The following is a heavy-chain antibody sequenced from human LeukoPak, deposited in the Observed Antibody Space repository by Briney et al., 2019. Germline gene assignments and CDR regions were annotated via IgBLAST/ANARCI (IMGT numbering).Heavy chain of an antibody. J-gene: IGHJ4*02. Sequence: GGSLRLSCAASGFTFSSYNMNWVRQAPGKGLEWVANIKQDASEEYYVDSVKGRFTISRDNAKNSLYLQMNSLRAEDTAVYYCVRDRGRASVDYWGQGTLVTVSS. CDR3: VRDRGRASVDY. CDR1: GFTFSSYN. D-gene: IGHD1-26*01. CDR2: IKQDASEE. V-gene: IGHV3-7*01.